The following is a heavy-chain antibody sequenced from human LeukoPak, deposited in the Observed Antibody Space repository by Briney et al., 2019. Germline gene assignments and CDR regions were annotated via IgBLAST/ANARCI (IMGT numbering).Heavy chain of an antibody. CDR3: AKRASALAGFQYFDS. J-gene: IGHJ4*02. CDR2: ITGSGGST. CDR1: GFTFRSYD. V-gene: IGHV3-23*01. Sequence: PGGSLRLSCAASGFTFRSYDMSWVRQAPGKGLEWVSGITGSGGSTYYADSVKGRFPISRDNSKNTLYLQMNILRAEDTAIYYCAKRASALAGFQYFDSWGQGTLVSVSS. D-gene: IGHD6-19*01.